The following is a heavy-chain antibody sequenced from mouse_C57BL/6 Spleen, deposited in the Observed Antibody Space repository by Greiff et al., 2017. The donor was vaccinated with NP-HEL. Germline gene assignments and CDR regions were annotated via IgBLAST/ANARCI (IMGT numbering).Heavy chain of an antibody. CDR2: IDPSDSYT. CDR3: ARGGYYGSSYVWYFDV. J-gene: IGHJ1*03. D-gene: IGHD1-1*01. Sequence: QVQLKQPGAELVMPGASVKLSCKASGYTFTSYWMHWVKQRPGQGLEWIGEIDPSDSYTNYNQKFKGKSTLTVDKSSSTAYMQLSSLTSEDSAVYYCARGGYYGSSYVWYFDVWGTGTTVTVSS. CDR1: GYTFTSYW. V-gene: IGHV1-69*01.